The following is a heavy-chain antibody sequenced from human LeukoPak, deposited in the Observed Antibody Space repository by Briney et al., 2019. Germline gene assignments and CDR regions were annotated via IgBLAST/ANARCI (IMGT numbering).Heavy chain of an antibody. Sequence: GGPLRLSCAASGFTFSSSAMSWIRQAPGKGLEWVSAISGSGGSTYYADSVKGRFTISRDYSKNTLYLQMNSLRADDTAVYYCAKGCGGNCYNSDYWGQGTLVTVSS. CDR3: AKGCGGNCYNSDY. D-gene: IGHD2-21*02. CDR1: GFTFSSSA. CDR2: ISGSGGST. V-gene: IGHV3-23*01. J-gene: IGHJ4*02.